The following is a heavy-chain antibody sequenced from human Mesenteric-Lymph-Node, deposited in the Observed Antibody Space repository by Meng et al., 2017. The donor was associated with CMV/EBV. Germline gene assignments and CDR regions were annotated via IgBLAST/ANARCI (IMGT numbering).Heavy chain of an antibody. CDR1: GFGFKDKW. CDR2: VKTKKEGGTR. V-gene: IGHV3-15*05. Sequence: GESLKISCAASGFGFKDKWMGWIRQPPGKGPEWVGRVKTKKEGGTRDYAAAVKGRFTITRDESKLILYLQMNSLKVEDTGLYYCTTEPRDWGQGTLVTVSS. CDR3: TTEPRD. J-gene: IGHJ1*01.